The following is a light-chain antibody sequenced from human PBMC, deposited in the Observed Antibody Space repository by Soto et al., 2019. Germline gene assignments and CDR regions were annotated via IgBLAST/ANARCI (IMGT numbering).Light chain of an antibody. CDR1: QSVSSSY. CDR3: QQYGSSPPTT. Sequence: EIVLTQSPGTLSLSPGERATFSCRASQSVSSSYLAWYQQKPGQAPRLLIYGASSRATGIPDRFSGSGSGTDFTLTISRLEPEDFAVYYCQQYGSSPPTTFGQGTRLEIK. J-gene: IGKJ5*01. CDR2: GAS. V-gene: IGKV3-20*01.